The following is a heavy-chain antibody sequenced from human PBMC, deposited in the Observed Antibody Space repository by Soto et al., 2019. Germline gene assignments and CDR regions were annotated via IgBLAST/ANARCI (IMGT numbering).Heavy chain of an antibody. J-gene: IGHJ4*02. Sequence: EVQLLESGGVLVQPGGSLRLSCAASGFSFGSYAMSWVRQAPGKGLEWVSGISGNGASTYYADSVKGRFTISRDNSKNKVYLQMNSLRAEDTAIYHCAKVKGCGGGSCYVLDYWGQGTLVTVSS. CDR2: ISGNGAST. D-gene: IGHD2-15*01. V-gene: IGHV3-23*01. CDR3: AKVKGCGGGSCYVLDY. CDR1: GFSFGSYA.